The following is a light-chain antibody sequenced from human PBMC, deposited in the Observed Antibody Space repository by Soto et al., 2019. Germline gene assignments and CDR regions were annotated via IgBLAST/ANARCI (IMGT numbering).Light chain of an antibody. J-gene: IGLJ3*02. V-gene: IGLV2-14*01. CDR2: EVS. Sequence: QSALTQPASVSGSPGQSITISCTGTSSDVGGHNYVSWYQQHPGKAPKLMIYEVSYRPSGVSNRFSGSKSGNTASLTISGLQCEDEADYYGSSYTTSRSWVFGGGTQLTVL. CDR1: SSDVGGHNY. CDR3: SSYTTSRSWV.